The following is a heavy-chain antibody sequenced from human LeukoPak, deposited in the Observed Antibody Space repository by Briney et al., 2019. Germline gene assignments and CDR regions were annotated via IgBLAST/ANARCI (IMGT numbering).Heavy chain of an antibody. V-gene: IGHV1-2*02. CDR3: ARERIRHYYDSSGYPDN. J-gene: IGHJ4*02. CDR1: GYTFTGYY. D-gene: IGHD3-22*01. CDR2: INPNSGGT. Sequence: ASVKVSCKASGYTFTGYYMHWVRQAPGQGLEWMGWINPNSGGTNYAQKFQGRVTMTRDTSISTAYMELSRLRSDNTAVYYCARERIRHYYDSSGYPDNWGQGTLVTVSS.